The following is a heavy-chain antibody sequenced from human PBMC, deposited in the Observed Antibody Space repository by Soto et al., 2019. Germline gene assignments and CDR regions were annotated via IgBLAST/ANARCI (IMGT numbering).Heavy chain of an antibody. CDR3: ARGSPVVNDS. D-gene: IGHD3-22*01. Sequence: QLQLQESGSGLVKPSQTLSLTCAVSGGSISSGGYSWSWIRQPPGKGLDWIGYIYHSGSTYYNPARXGXAXQXIDRSTTELSLKISSVNAADTAVYDCARGSPVVNDSWGQGTLVTVSS. CDR1: GGSISSGGYS. J-gene: IGHJ5*01. CDR2: IYHSGST. V-gene: IGHV4-30-2*01.